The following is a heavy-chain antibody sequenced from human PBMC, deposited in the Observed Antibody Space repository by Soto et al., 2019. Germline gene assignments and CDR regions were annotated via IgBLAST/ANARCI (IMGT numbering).Heavy chain of an antibody. J-gene: IGHJ4*02. CDR3: ARGIAVAIQAGIDY. CDR1: GYTFTNYY. D-gene: IGHD6-19*01. V-gene: IGHV1-46*01. CDR2: IYPSGSYR. Sequence: ASVKVSCKASGYTFTNYYMHWVRQAPGQGLEWMGLIYPSGSYRSYTQKFQGRVTMTRDTSTSTVHMELSRLRSEHTAVYYCARGIAVAIQAGIDYWGQGTLVTVSS.